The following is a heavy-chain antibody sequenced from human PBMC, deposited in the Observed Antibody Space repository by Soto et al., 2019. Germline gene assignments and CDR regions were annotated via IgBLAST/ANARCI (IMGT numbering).Heavy chain of an antibody. J-gene: IGHJ6*02. CDR1: GYTFTSYG. Sequence: ASVKVSCKASGYTFTSYGITWVRQAPGQGLEWMGWISGYNGKTNYAQKLQGRVTMTTDTSTSTAYMELRSLRSDDTAVYYCAREVYSSSWSPYYYYGMDVWGQGTTVTSP. D-gene: IGHD6-13*01. V-gene: IGHV1-18*01. CDR3: AREVYSSSWSPYYYYGMDV. CDR2: ISGYNGKT.